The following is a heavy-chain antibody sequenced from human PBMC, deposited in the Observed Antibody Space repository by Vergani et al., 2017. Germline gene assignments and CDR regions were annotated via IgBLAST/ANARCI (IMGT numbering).Heavy chain of an antibody. D-gene: IGHD6-19*01. CDR3: ARAEGSVDGLDV. V-gene: IGHV1-46*03. CDR2: INPSGGST. J-gene: IGHJ6*02. Sequence: VQLVESGGGLVQPGGSLKLSCAASGFTFSGSAMHWVRQAPGQGLEWMGIINPSGGSTNYAQKFQGRVTMTRDTSTSTVYMELSSLRSEDTAVYYCARAEGSVDGLDVWGQGTTVTVSS. CDR1: GFTFSGSA.